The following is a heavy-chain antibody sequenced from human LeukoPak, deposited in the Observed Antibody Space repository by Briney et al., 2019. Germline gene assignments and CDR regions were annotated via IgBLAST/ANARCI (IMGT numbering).Heavy chain of an antibody. CDR2: INSDGSST. CDR1: GFTFSSYW. CDR3: ARVNSPGWYYYYYGMDV. J-gene: IGHJ6*02. Sequence: GGSLRLSCAASGFTFSSYWMHWVRQAPGKGLVWVSRINSDGSSTSYADSVKGRFTISRDNAKNTLYLQMNSLRAEDTAVYYCARVNSPGWYYYYYGMDVWGQGTTVTVSS. D-gene: IGHD4-23*01. V-gene: IGHV3-74*01.